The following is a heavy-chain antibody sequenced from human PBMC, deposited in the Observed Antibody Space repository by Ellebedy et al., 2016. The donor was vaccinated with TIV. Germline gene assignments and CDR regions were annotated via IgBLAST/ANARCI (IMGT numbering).Heavy chain of an antibody. V-gene: IGHV1-69*10. CDR2: TIPILGVV. D-gene: IGHD2-15*01. Sequence: SVKVSCXASGYTFGAFGVIWVRQAPGQGLEWMGGTIPILGVVNYAQKFQGRVTITADESTSTVYMDLSSLISEDTAVYYCARGADRYCTGGKCYRDFDSWGQGTLVTVSS. CDR1: GYTFGAFG. J-gene: IGHJ4*02. CDR3: ARGADRYCTGGKCYRDFDS.